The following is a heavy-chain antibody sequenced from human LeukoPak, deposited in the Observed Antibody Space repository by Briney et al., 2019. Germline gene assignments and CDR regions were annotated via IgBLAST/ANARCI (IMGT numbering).Heavy chain of an antibody. CDR1: GYTFTGYY. CDR2: INPNSGGT. D-gene: IGHD2-21*01. J-gene: IGHJ3*02. CDR3: ARGRGAYCGGDCYSLDAFDI. V-gene: IGHV1-2*02. Sequence: ASVKVSCKASGYTFTGYYMHWVRQAPGQGLEWMGWINPNSGGTNYAQKFQGRVTMTRDTSISTAYMELSRLRSDDTAVYYCARGRGAYCGGDCYSLDAFDIWGQGTMVTVAS.